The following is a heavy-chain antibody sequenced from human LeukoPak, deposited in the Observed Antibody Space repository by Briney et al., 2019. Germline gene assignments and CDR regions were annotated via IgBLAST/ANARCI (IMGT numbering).Heavy chain of an antibody. CDR2: INQDESGK. CDR3: ARGPYCSGGSCTHYYYYYYMDV. CDR1: GYSFSSYW. D-gene: IGHD2-15*01. J-gene: IGHJ6*03. Sequence: GGSLRLSCAASGYSFSSYWMSWVRHPPRKGLEWVANINQDESGKYYVDTVKGRFTISRDNAKNSLYLQMNSLRAEDTAVYYCARGPYCSGGSCTHYYYYYYMDVWGKGTTVTVSS. V-gene: IGHV3-7*01.